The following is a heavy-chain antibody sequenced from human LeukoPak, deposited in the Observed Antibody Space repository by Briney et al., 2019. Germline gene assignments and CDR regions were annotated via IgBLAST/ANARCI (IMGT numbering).Heavy chain of an antibody. Sequence: ASVKVSCKASGYTFTSYGISWVRQAPGRGLEWMGWISAYNGNTNYAQKLQGRVTMTTDTSTSTAYMELRSLRSDDTAVYYCARDHTHIMVRGAAYKWFDPWGQGTLVTVSS. J-gene: IGHJ5*02. CDR1: GYTFTSYG. V-gene: IGHV1-18*01. D-gene: IGHD3-10*01. CDR2: ISAYNGNT. CDR3: ARDHTHIMVRGAAYKWFDP.